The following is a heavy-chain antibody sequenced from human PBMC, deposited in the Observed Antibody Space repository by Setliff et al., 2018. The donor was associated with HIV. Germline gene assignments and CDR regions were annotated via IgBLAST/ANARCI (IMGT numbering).Heavy chain of an antibody. J-gene: IGHJ5*02. D-gene: IGHD3-3*01. V-gene: IGHV4-39*01. CDR1: GGSISSSSYY. Sequence: SETLSLTCTVSGGSISSSSYYWGWIRQPPGKGLEWIGSIYYSGSTYYNPSLKSRVTISVDTSKNQFSLKLSSVTAADTAVYYCARHGGYYDFWSGYRGTNWFDPWGQGTLGTVSS. CDR2: IYYSGST. CDR3: ARHGGYYDFWSGYRGTNWFDP.